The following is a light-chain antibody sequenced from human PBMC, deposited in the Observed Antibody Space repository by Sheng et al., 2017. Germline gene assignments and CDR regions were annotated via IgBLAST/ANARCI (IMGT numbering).Light chain of an antibody. J-gene: IGLJ1*01. CDR3: QAWDSSTCV. V-gene: IGLV3-1*01. Sequence: SYDLTQSPSVSVSPGQTASITCSGDKLGDKYASWYQQKSGQSPVLVIYQDTKRPSGIPERFSGSNSGNTATLTISGTQAMDEADYYCQAWDSSTCVFGTGTKVTVL. CDR1: KLGDKY. CDR2: QDT.